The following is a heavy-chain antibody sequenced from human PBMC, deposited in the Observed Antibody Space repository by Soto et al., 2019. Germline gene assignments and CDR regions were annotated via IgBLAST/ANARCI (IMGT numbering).Heavy chain of an antibody. V-gene: IGHV4-39*01. Sequence: HLQLQESGPGLVKPSETLSLMCSVSDDSINSDKFYWGWIRQPPGKGLEWIGSIYYRGNAYYIPSLQTRVTMSLDKSKSQYSLKLNSVTAADSAVYFCARLEGLATISYYFDFWGPGALVTVSS. CDR1: DDSINSDKFY. D-gene: IGHD3-9*01. CDR2: IYYRGNA. CDR3: ARLEGLATISYYFDF. J-gene: IGHJ4*02.